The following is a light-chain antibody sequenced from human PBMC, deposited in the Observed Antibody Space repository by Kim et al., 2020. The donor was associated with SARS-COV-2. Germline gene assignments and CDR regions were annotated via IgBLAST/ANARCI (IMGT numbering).Light chain of an antibody. J-gene: IGLJ2*01. CDR1: SSNIGTNT. CDR3: AAWDERLNGVA. V-gene: IGLV1-44*01. CDR2: STN. Sequence: GQSVTISCSGRSSNIGTNTVNWYQQFPGAAPNLLVYSTNQRPSGVPGRFSGSKSGSSASLAISGLQSEDEADYYCAAWDERLNGVAFGGGTQLTVL.